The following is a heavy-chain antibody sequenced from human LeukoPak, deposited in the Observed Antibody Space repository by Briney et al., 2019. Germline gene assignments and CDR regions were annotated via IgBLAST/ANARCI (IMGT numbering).Heavy chain of an antibody. J-gene: IGHJ4*02. CDR3: AREVYYVGSGYYHPGGFDY. V-gene: IGHV3-30*03. CDR2: ISYDGRTK. Sequence: PGGSLRLSCGDSTFNFSDYGMHWVRQAPGKGLEWLALISYDGRTKFYADSLKGRFTISRDNAKTSLSLQMNSLRAEDTAVYYCAREVYYVGSGYYHPGGFDYWGQGTLVTVSS. CDR1: TFNFSDYG. D-gene: IGHD3-22*01.